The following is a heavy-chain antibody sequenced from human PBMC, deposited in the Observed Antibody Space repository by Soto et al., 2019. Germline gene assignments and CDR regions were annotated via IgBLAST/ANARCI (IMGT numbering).Heavy chain of an antibody. Sequence: SETLSLTCSVFGVSVKSYYWSWIRQSPEKGLEWIGYFNYSGSRNYNSSLKSRVTMSVDTSKNQFSLKLTSVTAADSAVYYCARKYTTKSLFDSWGQGTQVTVSS. V-gene: IGHV4-59*02. J-gene: IGHJ5*01. D-gene: IGHD2-2*02. CDR1: GVSVKSYY. CDR3: ARKYTTKSLFDS. CDR2: FNYSGSR.